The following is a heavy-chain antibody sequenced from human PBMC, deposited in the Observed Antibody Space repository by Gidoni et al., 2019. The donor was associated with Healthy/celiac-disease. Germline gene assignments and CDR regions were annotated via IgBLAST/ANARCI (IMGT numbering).Heavy chain of an antibody. Sequence: EVPVFEYGGAVVQPGGSLRPSCSACGFPFLSFAMSWHRQAPGKWMEWESAISGSGVSTYYVNSVKGQFTISRDNSKSELDLKMISLKVKDTAVYYCAESSWEGASGKVNGSWGQGTLVTVSS. CDR2: ISGSGVST. D-gene: IGHD6-13*01. CDR1: GFPFLSFA. J-gene: IGHJ5*02. CDR3: AESSWEGASGKVNGS. V-gene: IGHV3-23*01.